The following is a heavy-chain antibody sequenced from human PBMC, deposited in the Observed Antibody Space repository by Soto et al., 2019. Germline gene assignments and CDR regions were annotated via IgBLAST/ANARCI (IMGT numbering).Heavy chain of an antibody. CDR2: ISYDGSNK. CDR1: GFTFSSYG. CDR3: AKDSGVSSSSSDY. Sequence: GGSLRLSCAASGFTFSSYGMHWVRQAPGKGLEWVAVISYDGSNKYHADSVKGRFTISRDNSKNTLYLQMNSLRAEDTAVYYCAKDSGVSSSSSDYWGQGTLVTVSS. J-gene: IGHJ4*02. V-gene: IGHV3-30*18. D-gene: IGHD6-13*01.